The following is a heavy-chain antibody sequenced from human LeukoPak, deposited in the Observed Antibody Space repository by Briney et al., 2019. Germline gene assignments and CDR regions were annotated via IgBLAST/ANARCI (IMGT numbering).Heavy chain of an antibody. Sequence: GGSLRLSCQASGFTFYMYAMSWVRQAPGKGLEWVASMCGTAGCTFHPDSVKGRFTISRDNSKNVLYLRMNSLTAEDTAIYYCAKDRPNFHENSGHYYRRDGDSWGQGTLVTVSS. D-gene: IGHD3-22*01. V-gene: IGHV3-23*01. CDR1: GFTFYMYA. CDR2: MCGTAGCT. J-gene: IGHJ5*01. CDR3: AKDRPNFHENSGHYYRRDGDS.